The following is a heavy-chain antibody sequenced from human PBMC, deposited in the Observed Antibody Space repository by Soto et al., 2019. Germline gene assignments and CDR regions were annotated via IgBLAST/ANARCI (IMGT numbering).Heavy chain of an antibody. J-gene: IGHJ4*02. CDR1: GFTFSSYW. CDR2: ISGSGGST. D-gene: IGHD3-22*01. CDR3: AKDLYYYDSSGYYGYFDY. V-gene: IGHV3-23*01. Sequence: GGSLRLSCAASGFTFSSYWMHWVRQAPGKGLEWVSVISGSGGSTYYADSVKGRFTISRDNSKNTLYLQMNSLRAEDTAVYYCAKDLYYYDSSGYYGYFDYWGQGTLGTVSS.